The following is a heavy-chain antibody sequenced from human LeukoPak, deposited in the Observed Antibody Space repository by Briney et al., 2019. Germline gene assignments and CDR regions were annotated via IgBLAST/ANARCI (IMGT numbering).Heavy chain of an antibody. CDR2: ISGGGTS. V-gene: IGHV3-23*01. D-gene: IGHD4/OR15-4a*01. Sequence: PGGSLRLSCAASGFTFNNYAVSWVRQAPGKGLEWASFISGGGTSYYADSVKGRFTLSRDNSKSTLYLQMSSLRTEDTAVYYCAKNRGATYNYYMDVWGNGATVTVSS. J-gene: IGHJ6*03. CDR1: GFTFNNYA. CDR3: AKNRGATYNYYMDV.